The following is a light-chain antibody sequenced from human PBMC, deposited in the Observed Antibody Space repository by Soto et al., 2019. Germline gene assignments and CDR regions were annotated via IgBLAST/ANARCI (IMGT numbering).Light chain of an antibody. Sequence: EIVLTQSPATLSLSPGERATLSCRASQSVSSYLAWYQQKPGQAPRLLIYDASNRATGIPARFSGGGSGTDFALTISSLEPEDFAVYYCQQRFHWPRFTFGQGTKLESK. CDR1: QSVSSY. V-gene: IGKV3-11*01. J-gene: IGKJ2*01. CDR3: QQRFHWPRFT. CDR2: DAS.